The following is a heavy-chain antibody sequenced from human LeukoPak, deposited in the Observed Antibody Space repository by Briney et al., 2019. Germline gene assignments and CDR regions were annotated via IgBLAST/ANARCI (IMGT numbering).Heavy chain of an antibody. D-gene: IGHD4-17*01. V-gene: IGHV3-23*01. Sequence: GGSLRLSCAASGFIYSNFAMNWVRQAPGKGLEWVSVISGSGGSSFYADSVKGRFIISRDNSKNTLYLQTNSLRVEDTAQYYCAKDLSYGDTSYFYYYMDVWGKGTTVTVSS. CDR3: AKDLSYGDTSYFYYYMDV. J-gene: IGHJ6*03. CDR1: GFIYSNFA. CDR2: ISGSGGSS.